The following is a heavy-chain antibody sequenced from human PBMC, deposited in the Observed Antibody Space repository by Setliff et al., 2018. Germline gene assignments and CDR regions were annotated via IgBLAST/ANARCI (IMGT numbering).Heavy chain of an antibody. CDR3: AREVYCSGGRCYGQMPAALGH. J-gene: IGHJ4*02. Sequence: KTSETLSLTCTVSGDSITSGTYYWGWIRQPPGKGLEWIGRIHYRGTTYSNVSLASRLTISVGTSKNQFSLKLTSVTAADTAVYYCAREVYCSGGRCYGQMPAALGHWGQGTLVTVSS. D-gene: IGHD2-15*01. CDR2: IHYRGTT. CDR1: GDSITSGTYY. V-gene: IGHV4-39*07.